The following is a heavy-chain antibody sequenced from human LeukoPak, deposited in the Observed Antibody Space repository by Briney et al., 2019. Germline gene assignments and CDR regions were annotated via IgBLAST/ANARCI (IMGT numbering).Heavy chain of an antibody. CDR2: ISGIGFT. V-gene: IGHV3-23*01. CDR3: ARGLYSSSP. Sequence: PGGSLRLSCAASGVTFSSYAMSWVRQAPGKGLECVSAISGIGFTYYPDSLKGRFTISRDNSKNTLYLQMNSLRAEDTAVYYCARGLYSSSPWGQGTLVTVSS. D-gene: IGHD6-6*01. J-gene: IGHJ4*02. CDR1: GVTFSSYA.